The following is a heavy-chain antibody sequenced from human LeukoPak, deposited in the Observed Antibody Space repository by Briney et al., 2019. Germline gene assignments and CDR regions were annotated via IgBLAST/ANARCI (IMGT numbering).Heavy chain of an antibody. V-gene: IGHV3-7*01. CDR1: GFTVSSNY. CDR2: IKQDGSEK. CDR3: ARGWNYAFRFDY. J-gene: IGHJ4*02. Sequence: GGSLRLSCAASGFTVSSNYMTWVRQAPGKGLEWVAHIKQDGSEKYYVDSIKGRFTISRDNAKNLVYLQMNSLRAEDTAVYYCARGWNYAFRFDYWGQGTLVTVSS. D-gene: IGHD1-7*01.